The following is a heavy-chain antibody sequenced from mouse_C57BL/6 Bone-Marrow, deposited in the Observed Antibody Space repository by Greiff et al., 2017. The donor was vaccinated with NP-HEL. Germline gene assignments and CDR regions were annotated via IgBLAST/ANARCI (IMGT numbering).Heavy chain of an antibody. J-gene: IGHJ4*01. CDR3: ARHDFPIMDY. D-gene: IGHD2-4*01. Sequence: EVKVVESGGGLVKPGGSLKLSCAASGFTFSSYAMSWVRQTPEKRLEWVATISDGGSYTYYPDNVKGRFTISRDNAKNNLYLQMSHLKSEDTAMYYCARHDFPIMDYWGQGTSVTVSS. CDR1: GFTFSSYA. V-gene: IGHV5-4*03. CDR2: ISDGGSYT.